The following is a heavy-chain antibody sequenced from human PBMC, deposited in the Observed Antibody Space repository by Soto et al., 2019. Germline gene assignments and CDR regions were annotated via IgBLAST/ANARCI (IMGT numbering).Heavy chain of an antibody. D-gene: IGHD5-12*01. CDR1: GFTFSSYA. V-gene: IGHV3-64*01. J-gene: IGHJ4*02. Sequence: EVQLVESGGGLVQTGGSLRLSCAASGFTFSSYAMHWVRQAPGKGLEYVSVINSNGGSTYYANSVKGRFTISRDNSKNTLYLQMGSLRAEDMAVYYCARTSGYAFDYWGQGTLVTVSS. CDR2: INSNGGST. CDR3: ARTSGYAFDY.